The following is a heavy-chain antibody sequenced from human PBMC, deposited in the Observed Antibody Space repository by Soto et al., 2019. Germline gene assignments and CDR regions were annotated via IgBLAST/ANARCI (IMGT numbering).Heavy chain of an antibody. V-gene: IGHV3-30*18. D-gene: IGHD3-16*01. J-gene: IGHJ4*02. CDR1: GFTFSSYG. CDR3: AKGDGLAGDAFVY. CDR2: ISYDGSNK. Sequence: GSLRLSCAASGFTFSSYGMHWVRQAPGKGLEWVAVISYDGSNKYYADSVKGRFTISRDNSKNTLYLQMNSLRAEDTAVYYCAKGDGLAGDAFVYWGQGTLVTVSS.